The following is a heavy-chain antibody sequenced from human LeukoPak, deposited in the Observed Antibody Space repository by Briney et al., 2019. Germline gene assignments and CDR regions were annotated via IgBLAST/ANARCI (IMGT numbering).Heavy chain of an antibody. CDR2: TYYRSKWYS. V-gene: IGHV6-1*01. J-gene: IGHJ6*03. CDR3: ARGPQLVDYYYIDV. D-gene: IGHD6-13*01. CDR1: GDSVSSNSGA. Sequence: SQTLSLTCVISGDSVSSNSGAWNWIRQSPSRGLEWLGRTYYRSKWYSDYAVSVKSRITINPDTSKNQFSLQLNSVTPEDTAVYYCARGPQLVDYYYIDVWGKGTTVTVSS.